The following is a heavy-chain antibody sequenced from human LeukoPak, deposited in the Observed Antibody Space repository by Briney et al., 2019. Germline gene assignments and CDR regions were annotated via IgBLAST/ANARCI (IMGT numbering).Heavy chain of an antibody. Sequence: SETLSLTCTVSGGSISTYYWSWIRQPPGKGLEWIGYIYHSGSTNYTPSLKSRVTISVDTSKNQLSLNLSSVTAADTAVYYCARGRSRDGYNYDYWGQGTLVTVSS. CDR2: IYHSGST. CDR3: ARGRSRDGYNYDY. D-gene: IGHD5-24*01. V-gene: IGHV4-59*01. CDR1: GGSISTYY. J-gene: IGHJ4*02.